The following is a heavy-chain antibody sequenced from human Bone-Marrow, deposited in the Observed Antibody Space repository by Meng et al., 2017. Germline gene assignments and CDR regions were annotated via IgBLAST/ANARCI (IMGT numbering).Heavy chain of an antibody. V-gene: IGHV3-23*01. D-gene: IGHD3-3*01. CDR2: ISGSGGST. CDR1: GFTFSSYA. Sequence: GESLKISCAASGFTFSSYAMSWVRQAPGKGLEWVSAISGSGGSTYYADSVKGRFTISRDNSKNTLYLQMNSLRAEDTAVYYCGKDSRGPSVRAFDIWGQGTMVTVSS. J-gene: IGHJ3*02. CDR3: GKDSRGPSVRAFDI.